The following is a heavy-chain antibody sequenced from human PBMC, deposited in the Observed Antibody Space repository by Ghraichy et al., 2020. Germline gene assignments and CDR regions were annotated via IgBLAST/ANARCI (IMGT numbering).Heavy chain of an antibody. D-gene: IGHD6-13*01. Sequence: VKVSCKASGYTFTTFYIHWVRQAPGQGLEWMGIINPSGGSTSYAQKFQGRVTMTRDTSTSTVYMELSSLRSEDTAVYYCARVGSSSWSTNSWGQGTLVTVSS. CDR2: INPSGGST. V-gene: IGHV1-46*01. J-gene: IGHJ4*02. CDR3: ARVGSSSWSTNS. CDR1: GYTFTTFY.